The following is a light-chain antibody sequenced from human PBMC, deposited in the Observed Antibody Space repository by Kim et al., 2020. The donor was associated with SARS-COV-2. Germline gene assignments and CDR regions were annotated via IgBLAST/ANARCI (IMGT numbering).Light chain of an antibody. CDR1: QSVSSNS. CDR3: RQYGSSLT. Sequence: DIVLAQSPGTLSLSPGERATLSCRASQSVSSNSLAWYQQRPGQPPRLLIYGASSRATGIPDRFSGSGSGTDFTLTISRLEPEDFAVYYCRQYGSSLTFGGETKV. J-gene: IGKJ4*01. CDR2: GAS. V-gene: IGKV3-20*01.